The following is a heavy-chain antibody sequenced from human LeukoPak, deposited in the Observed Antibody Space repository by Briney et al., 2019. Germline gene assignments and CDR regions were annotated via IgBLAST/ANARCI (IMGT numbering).Heavy chain of an antibody. V-gene: IGHV3-48*04. Sequence: PGGSLRLSCAASGFTFSSYSMIWVRQAPGKGLEWVSYISSSSSTIYYADSVKGRFTISRDNAKNSLYLQMNSLRAEDTAVYYCAREMTTVTYAEYFQHWGQGTLVTVSS. D-gene: IGHD4-17*01. CDR3: AREMTTVTYAEYFQH. CDR2: ISSSSSTI. J-gene: IGHJ1*01. CDR1: GFTFSSYS.